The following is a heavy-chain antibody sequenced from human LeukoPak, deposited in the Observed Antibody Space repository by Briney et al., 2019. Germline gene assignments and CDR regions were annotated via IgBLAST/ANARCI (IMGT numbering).Heavy chain of an antibody. V-gene: IGHV3-30*04. CDR3: ARETSGYSFGPFDY. J-gene: IGHJ4*02. CDR2: MSYDGSNK. Sequence: GGSLRLSCAASGFTFSRNAMHWVRQAPGKGLGWVAVMSYDGSNKKYADSVKGRFTISRDNSKNTLYLQMNSLRAEDTAVYYCARETSGYSFGPFDYWGQGTLVTVSS. CDR1: GFTFSRNA. D-gene: IGHD5-18*01.